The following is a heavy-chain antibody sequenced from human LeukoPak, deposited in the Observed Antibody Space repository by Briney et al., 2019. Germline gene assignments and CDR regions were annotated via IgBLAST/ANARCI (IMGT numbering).Heavy chain of an antibody. V-gene: IGHV3-13*04. D-gene: IGHD3-22*01. CDR1: GFTFRKFD. CDR3: AREVLDYFDTSGPVDY. CDR2: ISSSGDT. J-gene: IGHJ4*02. Sequence: GGSLRLSCAASGFTFRKFDMHWVRQATGKGLEWVSGISSSGDTFYQDSVKGRFTISRENGENSLFLQLNSLRTGDTAVYYCAREVLDYFDTSGPVDYWGQGTLVTVSS.